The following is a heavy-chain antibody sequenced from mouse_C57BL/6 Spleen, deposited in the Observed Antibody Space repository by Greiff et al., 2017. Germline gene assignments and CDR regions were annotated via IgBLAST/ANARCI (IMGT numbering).Heavy chain of an antibody. J-gene: IGHJ2*01. D-gene: IGHD1-1*01. CDR2: INPSSGYT. CDR1: GYTFTSYT. V-gene: IGHV1-4*01. Sequence: QVQLKESGAELARPGASVKMSCKASGYTFTSYTMHWVKQRPGQGLEWIGYINPSSGYTKYNQKFKDKATLTADKSSSTAYMQLSSLTSEDSAVYYCARSASPRITTVVATDYWGQGTTLTVSS. CDR3: ARSASPRITTVVATDY.